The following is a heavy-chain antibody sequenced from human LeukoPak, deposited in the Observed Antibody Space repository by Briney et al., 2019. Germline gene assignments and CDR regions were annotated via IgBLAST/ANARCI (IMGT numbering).Heavy chain of an antibody. V-gene: IGHV3-21*01. CDR2: ISSSSSYI. Sequence: PGGSLRLSCAASGFTFSSYSMNWLRQAPGKGLEWVSSISSSSSYIYYADSVKGRFTISRDNAKNSLYLQMNSLRAKDTVVYYCARDSGFSGMDVWGQGTTVTVSS. CDR1: GFTFSSYS. J-gene: IGHJ6*02. CDR3: ARDSGFSGMDV. D-gene: IGHD6-19*01.